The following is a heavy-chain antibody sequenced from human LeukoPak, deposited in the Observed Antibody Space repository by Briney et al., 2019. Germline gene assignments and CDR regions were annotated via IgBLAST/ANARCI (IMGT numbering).Heavy chain of an antibody. CDR2: IYYSGGT. CDR1: GGSISSHY. V-gene: IGHV4-59*11. J-gene: IGHJ3*02. D-gene: IGHD4-17*01. CDR3: ATSSTTVTTDAFDI. Sequence: SETLSLTCTVSGGSISSHYWSWIRQPPGKGLEWIGYIYYSGGTNYNPSLKSRVTISVDTSKNQFSLKLSSVTAADTAVYYCATSSTTVTTDAFDIWGQGTMVTVSS.